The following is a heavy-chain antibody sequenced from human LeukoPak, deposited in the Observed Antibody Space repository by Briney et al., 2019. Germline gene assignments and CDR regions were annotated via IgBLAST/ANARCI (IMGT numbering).Heavy chain of an antibody. D-gene: IGHD6-19*01. CDR3: ARGEYSSGWYRVNDAFDI. CDR2: INWNGGST. V-gene: IGHV3-20*04. J-gene: IGHJ3*02. CDR1: GFTFDDYG. Sequence: GGSLRLSCAASGFTFDDYGMSWVRQASGKGLEWVSGINWNGGSTGYADSVKGRFTISRDNAKNSLYLQMNSLRAEDTALYYCARGEYSSGWYRVNDAFDIWGQGTMVTVSS.